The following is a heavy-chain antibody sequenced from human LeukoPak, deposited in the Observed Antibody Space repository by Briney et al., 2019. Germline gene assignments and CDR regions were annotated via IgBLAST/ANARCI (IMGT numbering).Heavy chain of an antibody. CDR2: ISWNSGSI. CDR1: GFTFDDYA. Sequence: GRSLRLSCAASGFTFDDYAMHWVRQAPGKGLEWVSGISWNSGSISYADSVKGRFTISRDNAKNSLYLQMNSLRAEDTALYYCAKDMGSGWYRRFDYWGQGTLVTVSS. V-gene: IGHV3-9*01. J-gene: IGHJ4*02. CDR3: AKDMGSGWYRRFDY. D-gene: IGHD6-19*01.